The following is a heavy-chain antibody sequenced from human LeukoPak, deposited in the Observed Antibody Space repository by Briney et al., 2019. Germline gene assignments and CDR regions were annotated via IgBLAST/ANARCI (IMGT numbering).Heavy chain of an antibody. CDR2: IYTSGST. Sequence: PSETLSLTCTVSGGSISSYYWSWIRQPAGKGLEWIGRIYTSGSTNYNPSLKSRFTMSVDTSKNQFSLKLSSVTAADTAVYYCARSRAVAAPGGDYYYYGMDVWGQGTTVTVSS. CDR1: GGSISSYY. CDR3: ARSRAVAAPGGDYYYYGMDV. J-gene: IGHJ6*02. V-gene: IGHV4-4*07. D-gene: IGHD6-19*01.